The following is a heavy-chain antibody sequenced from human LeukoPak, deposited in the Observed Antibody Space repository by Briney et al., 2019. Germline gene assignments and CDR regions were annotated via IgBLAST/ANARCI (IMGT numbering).Heavy chain of an antibody. Sequence: GSSLRLSCAASGFTFSDYYMSWIRQAPGQGLEWVSYISSNNSYTNYAHTVKGRFTISRDKAKNALYLQMNSLRAEDTAVYYFARVDCGIYHFDFWGQGTLVTVSS. J-gene: IGHJ4*02. CDR1: GFTFSDYY. CDR3: ARVDCGIYHFDF. V-gene: IGHV3-11*05. CDR2: ISSNNSYT. D-gene: IGHD1-26*01.